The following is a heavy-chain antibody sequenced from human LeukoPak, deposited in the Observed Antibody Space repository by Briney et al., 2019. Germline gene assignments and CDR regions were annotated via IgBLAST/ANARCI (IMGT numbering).Heavy chain of an antibody. V-gene: IGHV6-1*01. CDR1: GDSVSGNSVV. CDR3: ARDKGGSGYDHLDS. Sequence: SQTLSLTCAISGDSVSGNSVVWDWIRLSPSRGLEWLRRTYYRSKWYNDYAVSVKSRIAINPDTSKNQFSLQLNSVTPEDTAVYYCARDKGGSGYDHLDSWGQGTLVTVSS. D-gene: IGHD5-12*01. J-gene: IGHJ4*02. CDR2: TYYRSKWYN.